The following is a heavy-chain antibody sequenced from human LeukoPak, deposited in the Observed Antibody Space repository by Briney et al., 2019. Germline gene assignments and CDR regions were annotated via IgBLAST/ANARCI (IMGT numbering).Heavy chain of an antibody. CDR2: IYSSGTT. J-gene: IGHJ6*04. CDR3: ARAGYSGSDFSV. V-gene: IGHV4-4*07. CDR1: GGSINTYY. D-gene: IGHD5-12*01. Sequence: SETLSLTCTVSGGSINTYYWSWIRQPAGKGLEWIGRIYSSGTTHYNPSLKSRVTMSVDTSKNQFSLKLSSVTATDTAVYYCARAGYSGSDFSVWGKGSTVTVSS.